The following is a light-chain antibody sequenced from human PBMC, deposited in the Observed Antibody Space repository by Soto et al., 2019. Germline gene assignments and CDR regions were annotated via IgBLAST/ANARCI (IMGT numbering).Light chain of an antibody. Sequence: QSVLTQPPSVCGAPGQRVTISCTGSSSNIGAGYDVHWYQQLPGTAPKLLIYGNSNRPSGVPDRFSGSKSGTSASLAITGLQAEDEADYYCQSYDSSHYVFGTGTKVTVL. CDR3: QSYDSSHYV. CDR1: SSNIGAGYD. J-gene: IGLJ1*01. V-gene: IGLV1-40*01. CDR2: GNS.